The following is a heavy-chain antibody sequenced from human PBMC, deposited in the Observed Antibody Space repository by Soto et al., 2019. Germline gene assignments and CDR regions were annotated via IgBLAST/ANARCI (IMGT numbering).Heavy chain of an antibody. CDR1: GDSVSSNSAA. J-gene: IGHJ6*02. CDR3: ARDYYGSGSLYYYYYYGMDV. D-gene: IGHD3-10*01. Sequence: TLSLTCAISGDSVSSNSAAWNWIRQSPSRGLEWLGRTYYRSKWYNDYAVSVKSRITINPDTSKNQFSLQLNSVTPEDTAVYYCARDYYGSGSLYYYYYYGMDVWGQGTTVTVSS. CDR2: TYYRSKWYN. V-gene: IGHV6-1*01.